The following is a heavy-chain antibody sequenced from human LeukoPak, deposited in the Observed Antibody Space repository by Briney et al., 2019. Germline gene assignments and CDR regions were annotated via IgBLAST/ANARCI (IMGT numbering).Heavy chain of an antibody. CDR3: ARHNFHIVSRYYFDY. CDR1: GFTFSSYE. D-gene: IGHD5/OR15-5a*01. V-gene: IGHV4-39*01. Sequence: GSLRLSCAASGFTFSSYEMNWVRQAPGKGLEWIATIYYSGSTYYNPSLKSRVTISVDTSKNQFSLKLSSVTAADTAVYYCARHNFHIVSRYYFDYWGQGTLVTVSS. CDR2: IYYSGST. J-gene: IGHJ4*02.